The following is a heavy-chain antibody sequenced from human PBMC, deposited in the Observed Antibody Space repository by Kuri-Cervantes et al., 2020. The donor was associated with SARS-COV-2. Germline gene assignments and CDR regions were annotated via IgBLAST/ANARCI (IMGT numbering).Heavy chain of an antibody. J-gene: IGHJ6*02. D-gene: IGHD3-3*01. Sequence: GGSLRLSCAASGFTLNTYWMTWVRQAPGKGLEWVATIKEDGSEKYYVDSVEGPFTISRDNAKNSMYLQMNRLRAEDMAVYYCVRVLSVGHYDLLNAKNRYYHGMDVWGQGTTVTVSS. CDR2: IKEDGSEK. CDR1: GFTLNTYW. CDR3: VRVLSVGHYDLLNAKNRYYHGMDV. V-gene: IGHV3-7*03.